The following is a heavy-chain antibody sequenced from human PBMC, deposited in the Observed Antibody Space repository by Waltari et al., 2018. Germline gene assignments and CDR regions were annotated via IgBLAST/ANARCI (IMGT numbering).Heavy chain of an antibody. V-gene: IGHV3-23*04. Sequence: EMQLVESGGALVQPGGSLRLSCAASGFPFSTDTMNWVRQAPGQGLEWVAVMTASGLMDYGDSVKGRFIISRDNSKNTLYLEMFRLRVEDTARYYCAKDEGARLAPTFGMDAWGQGTTVIVS. CDR3: AKDEGARLAPTFGMDA. CDR1: GFPFSTDT. J-gene: IGHJ6*02. D-gene: IGHD6-6*01. CDR2: MTASGLM.